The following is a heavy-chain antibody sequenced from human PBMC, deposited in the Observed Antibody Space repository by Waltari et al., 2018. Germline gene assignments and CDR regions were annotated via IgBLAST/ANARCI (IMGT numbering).Heavy chain of an antibody. CDR3: VRGRLTTVVTPWDF. CDR1: GFRFSRFG. Sequence: EGQLVESGGGLVKPGGSLRLVGTAPGFRFSRFGMNWVRQAPGKGLEWVSFISASGTFVYYVDSVKGRFTMSRDNAKNSVYLQLNGLRAEDTGEYYCVRGRLTTVVTPWDFWGQGTQVTVSS. CDR2: ISASGTFV. V-gene: IGHV3-21*02. D-gene: IGHD4-17*01. J-gene: IGHJ1*01.